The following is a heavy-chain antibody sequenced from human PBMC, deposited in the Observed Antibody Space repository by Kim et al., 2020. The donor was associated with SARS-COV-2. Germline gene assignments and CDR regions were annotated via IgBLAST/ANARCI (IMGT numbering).Heavy chain of an antibody. CDR3: ARGVDYCGGDCFHVDS. J-gene: IGHJ4*02. D-gene: IGHD2-21*02. Sequence: SETLSLTCTVSGDSISSGDYYWSWIRQPPEKGLEWIGYAYSSGRTHYTPSLRSRVTMSVDTSRNQFSLSLYSVTAADTALYYCARGVDYCGGDCFHVDSWGQGTLVTVSS. CDR2: AYSSGRT. V-gene: IGHV4-30-4*01. CDR1: GDSISSGDYY.